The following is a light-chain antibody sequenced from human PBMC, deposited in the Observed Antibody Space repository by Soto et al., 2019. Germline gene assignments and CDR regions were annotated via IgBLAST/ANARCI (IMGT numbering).Light chain of an antibody. J-gene: IGLJ1*01. CDR1: SSDVGGYKY. V-gene: IGLV2-11*01. Sequence: QSVLTQPRSVSGSPGQSVTISCTGTSSDVGGYKYVSWYRQKPGKAPKLIIYGVSRWPSGVPNRFSGSKSGNRASLTISGLQAEDEGDYYCCSYAGGPEVFGTGTKLTVL. CDR2: GVS. CDR3: CSYAGGPEV.